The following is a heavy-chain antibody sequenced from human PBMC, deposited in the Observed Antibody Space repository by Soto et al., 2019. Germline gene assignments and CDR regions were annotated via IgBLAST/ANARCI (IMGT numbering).Heavy chain of an antibody. V-gene: IGHV3-9*01. CDR1: GFTFDDYA. CDR2: ISWNSGSI. J-gene: IGHJ4*02. CDR3: ATLKGSSGWEFDY. D-gene: IGHD6-19*01. Sequence: GGSLRLSCAASGFTFDDYAMHWVRQAPGKGLEWVSGISWNSGSIGYADSVKGRFTISRDNAKNSLYLQMNSLRAEDTALYYCATLKGSSGWEFDYWGQGTLVTVSS.